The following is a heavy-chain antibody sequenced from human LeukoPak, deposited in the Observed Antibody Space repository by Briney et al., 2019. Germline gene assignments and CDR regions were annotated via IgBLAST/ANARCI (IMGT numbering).Heavy chain of an antibody. D-gene: IGHD2-15*01. CDR1: GFTVTSIY. CDR3: ARDRRYCSGSSCYSGVDY. Sequence: SGGSLRLSCAASGFTVTSIYMTCVRQAPGKGLEWVSVIYSGGGTYYGDSVKGGFTISRASSKTTLSLHMTSLRAEDTAVYYCARDRRYCSGSSCYSGVDYWGQGTLVTVSS. V-gene: IGHV3-53*01. J-gene: IGHJ4*02. CDR2: IYSGGGT.